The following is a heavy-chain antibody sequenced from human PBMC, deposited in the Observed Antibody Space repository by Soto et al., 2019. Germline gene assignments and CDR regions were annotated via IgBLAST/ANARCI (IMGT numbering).Heavy chain of an antibody. D-gene: IGHD6-19*01. CDR1: GGSFSGYY. CDR2: INHSGST. V-gene: IGHV4-34*01. CDR3: ASWGAVAGISPVDY. J-gene: IGHJ4*02. Sequence: SETVSLTCAVYGGSFSGYYWSWIRQPPGKGLEWIGEINHSGSTNYNPSLKSRVTISVDTSKNQFSLKLSSVTAADTAVYYCASWGAVAGISPVDYWGQGTLVTVS.